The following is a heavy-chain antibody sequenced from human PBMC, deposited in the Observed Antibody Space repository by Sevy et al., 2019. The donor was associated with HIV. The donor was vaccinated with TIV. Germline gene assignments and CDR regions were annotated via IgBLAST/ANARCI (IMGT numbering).Heavy chain of an antibody. CDR1: GFTFSSYS. CDR2: ISSSSSYI. D-gene: IGHD3-22*01. CDR3: EGELYDSSGHDAFDI. V-gene: IGHV3-21*06. J-gene: IGHJ3*02. Sequence: GGSLRLSCAASGFTFSSYSMNWVRQAPGKGLEWVSSISSSSSYIYYADSVKGRFTNSGDNAKNSLYRQMNSLTAEDTAVEYGEGELYDSSGHDAFDIWGQGIMVTVSS.